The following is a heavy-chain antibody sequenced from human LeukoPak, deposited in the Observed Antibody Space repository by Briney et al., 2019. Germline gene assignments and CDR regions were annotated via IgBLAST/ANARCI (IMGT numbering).Heavy chain of an antibody. CDR2: ISAYNGNT. CDR1: GYTFTSYG. Sequence: GASVKVSCKASGYTFTSYGISWVRQAPGQGLEWMGWISAYNGNTNYAQKLQGRVTITADKSTSTAYMELSSLRSEDTAVYYCAREAIFGVVIIGNWFDPWGQGTLVTVSP. J-gene: IGHJ5*02. CDR3: AREAIFGVVIIGNWFDP. V-gene: IGHV1-18*01. D-gene: IGHD3-3*01.